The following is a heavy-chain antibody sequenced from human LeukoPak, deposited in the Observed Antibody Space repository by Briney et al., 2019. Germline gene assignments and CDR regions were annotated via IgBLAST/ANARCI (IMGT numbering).Heavy chain of an antibody. CDR1: DGSISSYY. J-gene: IGHJ6*03. CDR3: ARALGVGATSPYYYYYMDV. V-gene: IGHV4-4*07. Sequence: PSETLSLTCTVSDGSISSYYWSWIRQPAGKGLEWIGRIYTSGSTNYNPSLKSRVTISVDKSKNQFSLKLSSVTAADTAVYYCARALGVGATSPYYYYYMDVWGKGTTVTVSS. CDR2: IYTSGST. D-gene: IGHD1-26*01.